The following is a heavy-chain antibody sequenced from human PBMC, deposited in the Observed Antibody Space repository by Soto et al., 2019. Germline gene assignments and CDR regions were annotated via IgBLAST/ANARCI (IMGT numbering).Heavy chain of an antibody. D-gene: IGHD6-19*01. CDR3: ARGPRIAVADSYDYYGMDV. CDR1: GYTFTSYG. V-gene: IGHV1-3*01. Sequence: QVQLVQSGTEVKKPGASVKVSCKASGYTFTSYGIHWVRQAPGQRLEWMGWINAANGDTKYSPKFQGRVTITRDTSASTAYMELSSLRSEDTAVYYCARGPRIAVADSYDYYGMDVWGQGTTVTVSS. CDR2: INAANGDT. J-gene: IGHJ6*02.